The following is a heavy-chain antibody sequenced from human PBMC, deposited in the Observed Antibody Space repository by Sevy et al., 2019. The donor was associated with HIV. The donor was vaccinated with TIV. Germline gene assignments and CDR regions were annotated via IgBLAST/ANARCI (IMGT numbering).Heavy chain of an antibody. CDR2: LFPGNSDI. CDR1: GYSFTAYW. CDR3: ARGGHLPLDAFDI. V-gene: IGHV5-51*01. Sequence: GESLKISCQASGYSFTAYWIGWVRQMPGIGLEWMGILFPGNSDIRTFQGQVTVSVDKSINTAYLQWGSLKASDSAMYYCARGGHLPLDAFDIWGQGTKVTVSS. J-gene: IGHJ3*02. D-gene: IGHD2-15*01.